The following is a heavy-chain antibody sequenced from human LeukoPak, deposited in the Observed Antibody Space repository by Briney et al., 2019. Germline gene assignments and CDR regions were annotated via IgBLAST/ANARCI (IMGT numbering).Heavy chain of an antibody. V-gene: IGHV4-4*07. CDR1: GGSISTYY. J-gene: IGHJ4*02. CDR3: ARLTSSSSGSSFDF. CDR2: IYTSEST. D-gene: IGHD6-13*01. Sequence: SETLSLTCTVSGGSISTYYWSWIRQPAGEGLEWIGRIYTSESTNYNPSLKSRVTMSLDTSKNQFSLKLSSVTAADTAVYYCARLTSSSSGSSFDFWGQGTLVTVSS.